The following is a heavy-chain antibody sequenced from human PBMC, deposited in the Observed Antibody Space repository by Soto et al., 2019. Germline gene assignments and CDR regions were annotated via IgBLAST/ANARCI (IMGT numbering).Heavy chain of an antibody. J-gene: IGHJ6*02. D-gene: IGHD6-13*01. CDR1: NDSITTTSYF. Sequence: QLHLQESGPGLVKPSETLSLTCTVSNDSITTTSYFWAWIRQTPGKGLEWLESIYYSGSTYYNPSLHSGVTLSVVTSKRQFSLKVRSVTAADAAIYYCARHARAGRSAFFWGQGTTVTVSS. V-gene: IGHV4-39*01. CDR3: ARHARAGRSAFF. CDR2: IYYSGST.